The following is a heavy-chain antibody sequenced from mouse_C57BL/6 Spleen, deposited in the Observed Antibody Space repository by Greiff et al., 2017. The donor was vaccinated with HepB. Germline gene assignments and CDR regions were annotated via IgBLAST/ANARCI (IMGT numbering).Heavy chain of an antibody. CDR2: INPNNGGT. J-gene: IGHJ4*01. Sequence: VQLQQSGPELVKPGASVKMSCKASGYTFTDYNMHWVKQSHGKSLEWIGYINPNNGGTSYNQKFKGKATLTVNKSSSTAYMELRSLTSEDSAVYYCARSYYGSRGRSYAMDYWGQGTSVTVSS. CDR3: ARSYYGSRGRSYAMDY. D-gene: IGHD1-1*01. CDR1: GYTFTDYN. V-gene: IGHV1-22*01.